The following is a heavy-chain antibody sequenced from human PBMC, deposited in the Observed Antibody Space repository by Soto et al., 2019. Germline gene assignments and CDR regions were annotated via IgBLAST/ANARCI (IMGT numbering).Heavy chain of an antibody. Sequence: LVESGGGVAQAGRSLRLSCATSGFTFSHCGMHWVRQAPGKGLEWVGMIWNDGTTTHYIDSVKGRFTISRDNAKDTVYLQMNSLRDEDTAIYYCAKDGAHYDVHHWGRGTLVTVSS. J-gene: IGHJ4*02. CDR3: AKDGAHYDVHH. V-gene: IGHV3-33*06. CDR1: GFTFSHCG. CDR2: IWNDGTTT. D-gene: IGHD3-10*02.